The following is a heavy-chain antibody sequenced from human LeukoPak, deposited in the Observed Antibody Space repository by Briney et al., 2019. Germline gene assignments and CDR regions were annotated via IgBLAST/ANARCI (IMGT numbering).Heavy chain of an antibody. CDR3: ARERGSGSGSSHYYYYYGMDV. CDR2: IIPIFGTA. J-gene: IGHJ6*04. D-gene: IGHD3-10*01. CDR1: GGTFSNYA. Sequence: SVKVSCKASGGTFSNYAISWVRQAPGQGLEWMGGIIPIFGTANYAQKFQGRVTITADESTSTAYMKLSSLRSEDTAVYYCARERGSGSGSSHYYYYYGMDVWGKGTTVTVSS. V-gene: IGHV1-69*01.